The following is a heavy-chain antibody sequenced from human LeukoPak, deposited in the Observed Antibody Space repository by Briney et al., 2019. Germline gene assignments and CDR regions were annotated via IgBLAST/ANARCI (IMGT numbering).Heavy chain of an antibody. D-gene: IGHD6-13*01. V-gene: IGHV4-59*01. CDR1: GGSISSYY. Sequence: SETLSLTCTVSGGSISSYYWSWVRQPPAKGLEWIGYIYYSGSTNYNPSLKSRVTISVDTSKNQFSLKLSSVTAADTAVYYCAREEGIAAAGTSGWYFDLWGRGTLVTVSS. CDR2: IYYSGST. CDR3: AREEGIAAAGTSGWYFDL. J-gene: IGHJ2*01.